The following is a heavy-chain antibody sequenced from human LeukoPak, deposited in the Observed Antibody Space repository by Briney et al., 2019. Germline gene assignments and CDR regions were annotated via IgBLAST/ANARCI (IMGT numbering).Heavy chain of an antibody. J-gene: IGHJ4*02. CDR2: IYYSGST. V-gene: IGHV4-31*03. Sequence: PSETLSLTCTVSGGSISSGGYYWSWIRQHPGKGLEWIGYIYYSGSTYYNPSLKSRVTISVDTSKNQFSLKLSSVTAADTAVYYCAREYESSGWYSKGSFDYWGQGILVTVSS. D-gene: IGHD6-19*01. CDR1: GGSISSGGYY. CDR3: AREYESSGWYSKGSFDY.